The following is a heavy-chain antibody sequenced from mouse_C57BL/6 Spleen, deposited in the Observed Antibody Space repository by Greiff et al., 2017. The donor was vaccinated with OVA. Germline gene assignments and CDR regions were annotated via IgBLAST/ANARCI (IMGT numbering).Heavy chain of an antibody. CDR3: ARYPYGNRAWFAY. CDR1: GFTFTDYY. CDR2: IRNKANGYTT. D-gene: IGHD2-1*01. Sequence: EVQRVESGGGLVQPGGSLSLSCAASGFTFTDYYMSWVRQPPGKALEWLGFIRNKANGYTTEYSASVKGRFTISRDNSQSILYLQMNALRAEDSATYYCARYPYGNRAWFAYRGQGTLVTVSA. V-gene: IGHV7-3*01. J-gene: IGHJ3*01.